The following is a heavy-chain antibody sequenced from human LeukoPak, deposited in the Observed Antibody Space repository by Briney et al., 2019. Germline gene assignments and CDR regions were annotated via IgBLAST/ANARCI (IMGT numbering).Heavy chain of an antibody. V-gene: IGHV3-48*03. CDR2: ISSSGSSV. CDR1: GFTVGNNY. CDR3: TTDHVGAIVEFDS. J-gene: IGHJ4*02. Sequence: GGSLRLSCAASGFTVGNNYMAWVRQAPGEGLEWVSYISSSGSSVRYADSVRGRFTISRDNAKNSLYLQMDSLRAEDTAVYYCTTDHVGAIVEFDSWGQGTLVTVSS. D-gene: IGHD2-21*01.